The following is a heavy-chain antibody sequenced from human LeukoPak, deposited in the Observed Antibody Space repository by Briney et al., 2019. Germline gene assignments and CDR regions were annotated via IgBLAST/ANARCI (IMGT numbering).Heavy chain of an antibody. Sequence: GESLKISCKDSGNSFASSWIGWVRQMPGKGLDWMGIIYPGDSDSRYSASFQGQVTISADKAIRTAYLQWSSLKASDTAMYYCARVRSGDYSEDAFDIWGQGTMVTVSS. J-gene: IGHJ3*02. CDR1: GNSFASSW. D-gene: IGHD1-26*01. CDR3: ARVRSGDYSEDAFDI. CDR2: IYPGDSDS. V-gene: IGHV5-51*01.